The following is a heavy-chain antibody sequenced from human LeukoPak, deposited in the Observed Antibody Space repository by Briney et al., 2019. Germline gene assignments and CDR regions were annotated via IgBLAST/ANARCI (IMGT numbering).Heavy chain of an antibody. Sequence: GGSLRLSCLASGLTLSNYGMNWVRQAPGKGLEWLSYISASGRTTYYADSVKGRFSMSRDNANNSVFLEMNSLRVDDTALYCGARDLEEDWGQGPLVTVS. V-gene: IGHV3-48*04. J-gene: IGHJ4*02. CDR3: ARDLEED. CDR1: GLTLSNYG. CDR2: ISASGRTT.